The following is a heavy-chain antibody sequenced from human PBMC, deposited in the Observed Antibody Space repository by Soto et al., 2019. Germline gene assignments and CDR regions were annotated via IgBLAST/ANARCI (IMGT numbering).Heavy chain of an antibody. CDR3: ARAYRANPALFDP. CDR1: GFTVSSDY. Sequence: EVQLVESGGGLIQPGGSLRLSCAASGFTVSSDYMSWVRQAPGKGLEWVSVIYTGGSTYYADSVKGRFTFSRDNSKNTLYLQMNSLRVEDTAVYYCARAYRANPALFDPWGQGTLVTVSS. V-gene: IGHV3-53*01. D-gene: IGHD2-15*01. J-gene: IGHJ5*02. CDR2: IYTGGST.